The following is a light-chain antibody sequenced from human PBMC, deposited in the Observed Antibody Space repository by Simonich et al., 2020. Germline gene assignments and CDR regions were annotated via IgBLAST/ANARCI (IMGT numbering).Light chain of an antibody. V-gene: IGKV3D-20*01. Sequence: EIVLTQSPATLSLSPGERAPLSCGAIQSVSSSYLAWYQQKPGLAPRLLIYDASSRATGIPDRFSGSGSGTDFTLTISRLEPEDFAVYYCQQYGSSPPKYTFGQGTKLEIK. CDR2: DAS. CDR3: QQYGSSPPKYT. CDR1: QSVSSSY. J-gene: IGKJ2*01.